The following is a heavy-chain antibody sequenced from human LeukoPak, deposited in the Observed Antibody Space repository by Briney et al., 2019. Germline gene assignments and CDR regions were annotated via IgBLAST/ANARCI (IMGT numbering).Heavy chain of an antibody. Sequence: GASVKVSCKASGYTFTSYYMHWVRQAPGQGLEWMGIINPSGGSTSYAQKSQGRVTMTRDTSTSTVYMELSSLRSEDTAVYYCARDWRDYYFDYWGQGTLVTVSS. CDR2: INPSGGST. V-gene: IGHV1-46*01. CDR1: GYTFTSYY. CDR3: ARDWRDYYFDY. D-gene: IGHD3-3*01. J-gene: IGHJ4*02.